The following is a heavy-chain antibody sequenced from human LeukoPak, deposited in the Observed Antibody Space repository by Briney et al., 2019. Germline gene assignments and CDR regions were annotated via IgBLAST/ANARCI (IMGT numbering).Heavy chain of an antibody. Sequence: PGGSLRLSCAASGFTFSSYGMHWVRQAPGKGLEWVAVIWYDGSNKYYADSVKGRFTISRDNSKNTLYLQMNSLRAEDTAVYYCARVGYSYGHCIDYWGQGTLVTVSS. CDR2: IWYDGSNK. J-gene: IGHJ4*02. CDR1: GFTFSSYG. D-gene: IGHD5-18*01. CDR3: ARVGYSYGHCIDY. V-gene: IGHV3-33*01.